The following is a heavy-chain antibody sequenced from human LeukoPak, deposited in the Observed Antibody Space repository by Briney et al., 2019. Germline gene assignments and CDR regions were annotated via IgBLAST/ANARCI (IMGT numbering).Heavy chain of an antibody. J-gene: IGHJ4*02. Sequence: SETLSLTCTVSGGSTSSYYWSWIRQPPGKGLEWIGYIYYSGSTNYNPSLKSRVAISVDTSKNQFSLKLSSVTAADTAVYYCARGGYSYGFAHYYFDYWGQGTLVTVSS. V-gene: IGHV4-59*01. CDR1: GGSTSSYY. D-gene: IGHD5-18*01. CDR2: IYYSGST. CDR3: ARGGYSYGFAHYYFDY.